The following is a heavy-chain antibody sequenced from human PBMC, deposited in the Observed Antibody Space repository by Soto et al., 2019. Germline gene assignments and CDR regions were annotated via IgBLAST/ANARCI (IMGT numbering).Heavy chain of an antibody. V-gene: IGHV1-8*01. D-gene: IGHD1-1*01. J-gene: IGHJ6*03. CDR3: AGPNEPDNNYYYYYHMDV. CDR2: MNPNSGNT. Sequence: ASVKVSCKASGYTFTSYDINWVRQATGQGLEWMGWMNPNSGNTGYAQKFQGRVTMTRNTSISTAYTELSSLRSEDTTVYYCAGPNEPDNNYYYYYHMDVWGKGTTVTLSS. CDR1: GYTFTSYD.